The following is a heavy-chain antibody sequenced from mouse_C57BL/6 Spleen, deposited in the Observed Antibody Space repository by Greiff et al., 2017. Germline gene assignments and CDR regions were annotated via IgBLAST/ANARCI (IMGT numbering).Heavy chain of an antibody. CDR1: GYSFTGYY. Sequence: EVQLQQSGPELVKPGASVKISCKASGYSFTGYYMNWVKQSPEKSLEWIGEINPSTGGTTYNQKFKAKATLTVDKSSSTAYMQLKSLTSEDSAVYYCARGPGCDYWGKGTTLTVSS. V-gene: IGHV1-42*01. CDR3: ARGPGCDY. J-gene: IGHJ2*01. CDR2: INPSTGGT.